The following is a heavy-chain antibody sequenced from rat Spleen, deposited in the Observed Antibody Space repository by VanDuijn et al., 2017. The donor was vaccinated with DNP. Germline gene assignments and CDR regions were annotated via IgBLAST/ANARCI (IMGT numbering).Heavy chain of an antibody. CDR1: GFIFSNYW. J-gene: IGHJ3*01. CDR2: ISTGGGNT. D-gene: IGHD1-12*03. CDR3: ARSWGDDGYPPFAY. V-gene: IGHV5-25*01. Sequence: EVQLVESGGGPVQPGRSLKLSCVASGFIFSNYWMTWVRQAPTKGLEWVASISTGGGNTYYRDSVKGRFTISRDNAKSTLYLQMDSLRSEDTATYYCARSWGDDGYPPFAYWGQGTLVTVSS.